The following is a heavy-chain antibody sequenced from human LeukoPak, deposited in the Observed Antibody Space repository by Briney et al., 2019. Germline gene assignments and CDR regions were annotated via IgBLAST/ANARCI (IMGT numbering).Heavy chain of an antibody. CDR2: ISGSGSGGST. Sequence: PGGSLRLSCAASGFTFSSYVMSWVRQAPGKGLEWVSTISGSGSGGSTYYADSVKGRFTISRDNSKNTLYLQMNSLRAEDMAVYYCAKSGYNRFDYWGQGTLVTVSS. CDR3: AKSGYNRFDY. D-gene: IGHD5-24*01. CDR1: GFTFSSYV. J-gene: IGHJ4*02. V-gene: IGHV3-23*01.